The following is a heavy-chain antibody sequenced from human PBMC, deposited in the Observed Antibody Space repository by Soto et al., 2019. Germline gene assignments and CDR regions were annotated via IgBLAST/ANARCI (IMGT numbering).Heavy chain of an antibody. Sequence: TVSGGSISSGGYYWSWIRQHPGKGLEWIGYIYYSGSTYHNPSLKSRVTISVDTSKNQFSLKLSSVTAADTAVYYCARDKGYYDSSGPRGEFDYWGQGTLVTVSS. D-gene: IGHD3-22*01. CDR3: ARDKGYYDSSGPRGEFDY. V-gene: IGHV4-31*02. CDR2: IYYSGST. CDR1: GGSISSGGYY. J-gene: IGHJ4*02.